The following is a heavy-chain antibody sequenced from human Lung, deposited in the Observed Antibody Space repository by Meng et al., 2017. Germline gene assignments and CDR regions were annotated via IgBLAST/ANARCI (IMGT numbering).Heavy chain of an antibody. CDR2: TNHSGRT. V-gene: IGHV4-34*01. CDR1: GGSFSDYY. Sequence: QGRLQTVGPSLLKPSESLALPCVVSGGSFSDYYWSWIRQPPGKGLEWIGETNHSGRTNYNPSLESRATISVDTSQNNLSLKLSSVTAADSAVYYCARGPTTMAHDFDYWGQGTLVTVSS. D-gene: IGHD4-11*01. CDR3: ARGPTTMAHDFDY. J-gene: IGHJ4*02.